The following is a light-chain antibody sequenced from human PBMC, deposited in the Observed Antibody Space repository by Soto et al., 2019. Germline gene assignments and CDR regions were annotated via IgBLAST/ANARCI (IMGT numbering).Light chain of an antibody. J-gene: IGKJ4*01. Sequence: DIQMTQSPSTLSASVGDRVTITCRASQSISSWLAWYQQKPGKAPNLLIYKASSLESGVPSRFSGSGSGTEFTLTISSLQPDDFATYYCQQYNSYPLTFGRWTKVEIK. CDR1: QSISSW. CDR3: QQYNSYPLT. CDR2: KAS. V-gene: IGKV1-5*03.